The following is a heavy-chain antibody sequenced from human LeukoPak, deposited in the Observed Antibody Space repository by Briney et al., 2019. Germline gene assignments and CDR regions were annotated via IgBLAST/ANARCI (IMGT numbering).Heavy chain of an antibody. D-gene: IGHD5-18*01. J-gene: IGHJ4*02. CDR2: IRYDGSNK. Sequence: PGGSLRLSCAVSGFTFSSYGMHWVRQAPGRGLEWVAFIRYDGSNKYYAESVKGRFTISRDNSKNTLYLQMNSLRVEDTAVYYCAKMGGYKFDYWGQGTLVTVSP. CDR1: GFTFSSYG. CDR3: AKMGGYKFDY. V-gene: IGHV3-30*02.